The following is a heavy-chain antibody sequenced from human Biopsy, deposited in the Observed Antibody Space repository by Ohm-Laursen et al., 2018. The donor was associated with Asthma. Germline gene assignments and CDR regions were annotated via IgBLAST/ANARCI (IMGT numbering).Heavy chain of an antibody. Sequence: GSLRLSCTASGFTFSTSWMTWVRQAPGKGLEWVSYISSSGGTIYYADSVKGRFTISRDNAQNSLFLQMTSLGAEDTAVYYCASECTVATCPLAYWGQGALVTVSS. CDR3: ASECTVATCPLAY. CDR2: ISSSGGTI. J-gene: IGHJ4*02. CDR1: GFTFSTSW. D-gene: IGHD2-8*02. V-gene: IGHV3-11*01.